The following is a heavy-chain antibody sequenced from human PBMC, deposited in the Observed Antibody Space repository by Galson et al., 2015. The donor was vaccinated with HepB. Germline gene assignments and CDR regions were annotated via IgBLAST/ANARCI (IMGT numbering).Heavy chain of an antibody. Sequence: SLRLSCAASGFTFHDFTMHWVRQRPGKSLEWVSLITWDGDVTYYANSVKGRFTISRDSKRDSLFLQMNSLRSDDTALYYCAKAGGWLGDYKLYGMDIWGQGTTVTVSS. V-gene: IGHV3-43*01. J-gene: IGHJ6*02. D-gene: IGHD6-19*01. CDR1: GFTFHDFT. CDR3: AKAGGWLGDYKLYGMDI. CDR2: ITWDGDVT.